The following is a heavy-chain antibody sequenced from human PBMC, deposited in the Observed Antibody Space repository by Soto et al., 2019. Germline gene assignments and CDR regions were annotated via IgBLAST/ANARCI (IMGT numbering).Heavy chain of an antibody. J-gene: IGHJ6*02. CDR2: ITHDGSNK. CDR1: GFTFSSYG. D-gene: IGHD3-3*01. CDR3: GKDLSYDYHYYYGMDV. V-gene: IGHV3-30*18. Sequence: PGGSLRLSCAAFGFTFSSYGMHWVRQAPGKGLEWVAVITHDGSNKYYADSVKGLFTFSRNNSKNTLYLQMNSLRAEDTAVYYCGKDLSYDYHYYYGMDVWGQGTTVTVSS.